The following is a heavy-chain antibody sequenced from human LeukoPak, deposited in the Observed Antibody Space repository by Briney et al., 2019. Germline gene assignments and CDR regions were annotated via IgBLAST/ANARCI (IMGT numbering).Heavy chain of an antibody. CDR3: ARDSGEILTGYFGY. CDR2: IYSDYST. V-gene: IGHV3-53*01. Sequence: LAGGSLRLSCAVSGFTVSNNYMSWVRQAPGKGLQWVSIIYSDYSTYYADSVKGRFTISRDNSQNTLYLQMNSLRAEDTAVYSCARDSGEILTGYFGYWGQGTLVTVSS. CDR1: GFTVSNNY. D-gene: IGHD3-9*01. J-gene: IGHJ4*02.